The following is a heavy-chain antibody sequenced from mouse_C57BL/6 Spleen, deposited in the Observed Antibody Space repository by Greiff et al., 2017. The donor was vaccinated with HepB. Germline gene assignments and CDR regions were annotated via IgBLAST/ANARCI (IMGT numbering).Heavy chain of an antibody. CDR1: GYTFTDYN. CDR3: ARSRYGNFVYFDY. V-gene: IGHV1-18*01. Sequence: EVQLQQSGPELVKPGASVKIPCKASGYTFTDYNMDWVKQSHGKSLEWIGDINPNNGGTIYNQKFKGKATLTVDKSSSTAYMELRSLTSEDTAVYYCARSRYGNFVYFDYWGQGTTLTVSS. J-gene: IGHJ2*01. D-gene: IGHD2-10*02. CDR2: INPNNGGT.